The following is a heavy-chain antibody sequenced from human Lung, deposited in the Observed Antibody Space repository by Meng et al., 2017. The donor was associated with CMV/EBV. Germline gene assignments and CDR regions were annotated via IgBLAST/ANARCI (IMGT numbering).Heavy chain of an antibody. V-gene: IGHV5-51*01. CDR1: GYSFASYW. Sequence: GGSLRLXCQGSGYSFASYWIGWVRQMPGKGLEWIGIIYPGDSDTRYSPSFEGQVTISADKSISTAYLQWSSLKASDTAMYYCTKSCGGDCYAQYYYYGMDVWGQGXTVTVSS. D-gene: IGHD2-21*01. J-gene: IGHJ6*02. CDR3: TKSCGGDCYAQYYYYGMDV. CDR2: IYPGDSDT.